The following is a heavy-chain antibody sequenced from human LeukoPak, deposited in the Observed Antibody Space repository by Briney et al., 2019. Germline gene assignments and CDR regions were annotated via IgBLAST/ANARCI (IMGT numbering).Heavy chain of an antibody. J-gene: IGHJ3*02. CDR1: GGSISSGSYY. Sequence: SETLSLTCTVSGGSISSGSYYWSWIRQPAGKGLEWIGRIYTSGSTNYNPSLKSRVTISVDTSKNQSSLKLSSVTAADTAVYYCARYYSKNAFDIWGQGTMVTVSS. CDR3: ARYYSKNAFDI. V-gene: IGHV4-61*02. CDR2: IYTSGST. D-gene: IGHD4-11*01.